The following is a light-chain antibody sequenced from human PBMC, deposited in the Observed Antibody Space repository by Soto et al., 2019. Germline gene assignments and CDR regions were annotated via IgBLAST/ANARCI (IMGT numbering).Light chain of an antibody. CDR1: QGISNY. CDR3: QKYNSAPWT. CDR2: AAS. J-gene: IGKJ1*01. Sequence: DIQMTQSPSSLSASVGDRVTITCRASQGISNYLAWYQQKPGKVPKLLIYAASTLQSGVPSRFSGSGSGTDFTLNINSLQPEDVATYYCQKYNSAPWTFGQGTKVEIK. V-gene: IGKV1-27*01.